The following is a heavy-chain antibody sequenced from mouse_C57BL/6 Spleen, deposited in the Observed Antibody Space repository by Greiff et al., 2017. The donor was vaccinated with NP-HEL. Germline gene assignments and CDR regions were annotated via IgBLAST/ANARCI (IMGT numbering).Heavy chain of an antibody. V-gene: IGHV1-75*01. CDR2: IFPGSGST. D-gene: IGHD2-3*01. Sequence: QVQLKESGPELVKPGASVKISCKASGYTFTDYYINWVKQRPGQGLEWIGWIFPGSGSTYYNEKFKGKATLTVDKSSSTAYMLLSSLTSEDSAVYFCARGANPIYDGYYDFDYWGQGTTLTVSS. J-gene: IGHJ2*01. CDR1: GYTFTDYY. CDR3: ARGANPIYDGYYDFDY.